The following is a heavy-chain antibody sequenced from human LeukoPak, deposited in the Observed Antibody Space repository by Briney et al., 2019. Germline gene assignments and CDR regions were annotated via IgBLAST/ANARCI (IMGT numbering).Heavy chain of an antibody. J-gene: IGHJ4*02. D-gene: IGHD3-3*01. V-gene: IGHV1-18*01. Sequence: ASVKVSCKASGYTFTSYGISWVRQAPGQGLEWTGWISAYNGNTNYAQKLQGRVTMTTDTSTSTAYMELRSLRSDDTAVYYCARSARLMKGVVEVTALDDWGQGTLVTVSS. CDR2: ISAYNGNT. CDR1: GYTFTSYG. CDR3: ARSARLMKGVVEVTALDD.